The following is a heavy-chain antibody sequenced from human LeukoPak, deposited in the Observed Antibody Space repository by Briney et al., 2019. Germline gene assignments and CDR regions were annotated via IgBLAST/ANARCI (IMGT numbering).Heavy chain of an antibody. CDR3: ARATRNGYDY. CDR1: GFTFRIYG. V-gene: IGHV3-48*04. D-gene: IGHD5-24*01. Sequence: GGSLRLSCAASGFTFRIYGMNWVRQAPGKGPEWVSYISSGSDTIYYADSAKGRFTKSRDNAKNSLFLQMNSLRAEDTAVYYCARATRNGYDYWGQGTLVTVSS. J-gene: IGHJ4*02. CDR2: ISSGSDTI.